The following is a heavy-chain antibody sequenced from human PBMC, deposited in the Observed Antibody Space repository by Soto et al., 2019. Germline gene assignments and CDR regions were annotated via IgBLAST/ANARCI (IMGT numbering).Heavy chain of an antibody. CDR3: ARARGTEADYYGMDV. J-gene: IGHJ6*02. Sequence: VQLVESGGGVVQPGRSLRLSCAASGFTVSSNYMSWVRQAPGKGLEWVSVIYSGGSTYYADSVKGRFTISRDNSKNTLYLQMNSLRAEDTAVYYCARARGTEADYYGMDVWGQGTTVTVSS. CDR1: GFTVSSNY. V-gene: IGHV3-53*01. CDR2: IYSGGST. D-gene: IGHD2-15*01.